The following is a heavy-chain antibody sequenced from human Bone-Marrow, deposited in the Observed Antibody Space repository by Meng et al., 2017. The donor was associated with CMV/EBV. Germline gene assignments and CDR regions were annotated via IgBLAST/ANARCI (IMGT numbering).Heavy chain of an antibody. CDR2: IKEDGSAK. D-gene: IGHD1-1*01. CDR3: ARWKPRIDY. Sequence: RLSCAASGFTFSSYWMSWVRQAPGKGLEWVANIKEDGSAKYYVDSVKGRFTISRDNAKKSLCLQMNSLRAEDTAVYYCARWKPRIDYWGQGTLVTVSS. J-gene: IGHJ4*02. CDR1: GFTFSSYW. V-gene: IGHV3-7*01.